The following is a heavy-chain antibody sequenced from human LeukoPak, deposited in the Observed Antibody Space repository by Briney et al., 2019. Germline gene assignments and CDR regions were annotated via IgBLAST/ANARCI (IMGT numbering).Heavy chain of an antibody. CDR2: IIPIFGTA. Sequence: GSSVKVSCKASGGTFSSYAISWVRQAPGQGLEWMGRIIPIFGTANYAQKFQGRVTITTDESTSTAYMELSSLRSEDMAVYYCALNLVQSLYYFDYWGQGTLVTVSS. V-gene: IGHV1-69*05. CDR1: GGTFSSYA. D-gene: IGHD6-13*01. CDR3: ALNLVQSLYYFDY. J-gene: IGHJ4*02.